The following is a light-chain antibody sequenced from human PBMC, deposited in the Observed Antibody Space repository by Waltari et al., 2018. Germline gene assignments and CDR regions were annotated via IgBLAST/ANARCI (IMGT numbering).Light chain of an antibody. Sequence: DIQMTQSPSSLSASVGDRVTITCRASQSISSYLNWYQQKPGKAPKILIYAASSLQSGVPSRFSGSGSGTDFNLTISSLQPEDFATYYCQQSYSTPWKFGQGTKVEIK. CDR2: AAS. CDR3: QQSYSTPWK. J-gene: IGKJ1*01. CDR1: QSISSY. V-gene: IGKV1-39*01.